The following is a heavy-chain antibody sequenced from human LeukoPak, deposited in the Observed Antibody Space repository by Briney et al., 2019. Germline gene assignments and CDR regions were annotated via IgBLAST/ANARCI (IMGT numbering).Heavy chain of an antibody. J-gene: IGHJ6*02. CDR1: GFTFGDYA. CDR3: TSGVDYGDRFYYYYGMDV. Sequence: GGSLRLSCTASGFTFGDYAMSWVHQAPGKGLEWVGFIRSKAYGGTTEYAASVKGRFTISRDDSKSIAYLQMNSLKTEDTAVYYCTSGVDYGDRFYYYYGMDVWGQGTTVTVSS. CDR2: IRSKAYGGTT. V-gene: IGHV3-49*04. D-gene: IGHD4-17*01.